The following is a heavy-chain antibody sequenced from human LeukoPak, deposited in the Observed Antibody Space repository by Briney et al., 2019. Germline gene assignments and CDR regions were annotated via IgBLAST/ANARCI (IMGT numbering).Heavy chain of an antibody. V-gene: IGHV3-23*01. J-gene: IGHJ3*02. CDR2: ISGSGGST. CDR1: GFTFSSYA. D-gene: IGHD4-17*01. Sequence: PGGSLRLSCAASGFTFSSYAMSWVRQAPGMGLEWVSAISGSGGSTYYADSVKGRFTISRDNSKNTLYLQMNSLRAEDTAVYYCARLRAEAFDIWGQGTMVTVSS. CDR3: ARLRAEAFDI.